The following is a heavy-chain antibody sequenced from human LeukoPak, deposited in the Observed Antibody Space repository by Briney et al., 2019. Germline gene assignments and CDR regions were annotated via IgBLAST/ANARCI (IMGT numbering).Heavy chain of an antibody. Sequence: SETLSLTCAVYGGSFSGYYWSWIRQPPGKGLEWIGEINHSGSTNYNPSLKSRVTISADTSKNHFSLKVTSMTAADTGVYYCARSLPGRIGAADFWGQGTLVTVSS. CDR3: ARSLPGRIGAADF. J-gene: IGHJ4*02. CDR1: GGSFSGYY. V-gene: IGHV4-34*01. D-gene: IGHD6-13*01. CDR2: INHSGST.